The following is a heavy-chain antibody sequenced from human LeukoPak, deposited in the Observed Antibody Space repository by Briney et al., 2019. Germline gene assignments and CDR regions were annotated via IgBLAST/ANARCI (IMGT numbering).Heavy chain of an antibody. V-gene: IGHV3-33*01. J-gene: IGHJ2*01. CDR1: GFTFSSYG. CDR3: ARKWLVNWYFDL. D-gene: IGHD6-19*01. CDR2: IWYDGSNK. Sequence: PGRSLRLSCAASGFTFSSYGMHWVRQAPGKGLEWVAVIWYDGSNKYYADSVKGRFTISRDNAKKSLYLQMNTLRAEDTAVYYCARKWLVNWYFDLWGRGTLVTVSS.